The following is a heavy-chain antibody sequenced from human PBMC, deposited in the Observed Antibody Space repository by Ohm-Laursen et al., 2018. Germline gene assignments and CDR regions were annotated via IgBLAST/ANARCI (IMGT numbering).Heavy chain of an antibody. CDR3: ATSGE. CDR2: ISWNSGSI. J-gene: IGHJ4*02. CDR1: GFTFDDYA. V-gene: IGHV3-9*01. D-gene: IGHD1-26*01. Sequence: RSLRLSCAASGFTFDDYAMHWVRQAPGKGLEWVSGISWNSGSIGYADSVKGRFTISRDNAKNSLYLQMNSLRAEDTALCYCATSGEWGQGTLVTVSS.